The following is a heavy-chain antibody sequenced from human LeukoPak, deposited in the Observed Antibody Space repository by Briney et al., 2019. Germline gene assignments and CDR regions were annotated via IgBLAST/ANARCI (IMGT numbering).Heavy chain of an antibody. Sequence: SVKVSCKASGGTFISYAISWVRQAPGQGHEWMGGIIPIFGTANYAQKFQGRVTITADESTSTAYMELSSLRSEDTAVYYCAREGDYGLWLDYWGQGTLVTVSS. CDR3: AREGDYGLWLDY. V-gene: IGHV1-69*01. J-gene: IGHJ4*02. CDR1: GGTFISYA. CDR2: IIPIFGTA. D-gene: IGHD4-17*01.